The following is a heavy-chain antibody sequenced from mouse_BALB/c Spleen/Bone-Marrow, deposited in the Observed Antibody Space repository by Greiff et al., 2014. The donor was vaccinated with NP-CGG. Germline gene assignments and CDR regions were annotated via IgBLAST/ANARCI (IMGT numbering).Heavy chain of an antibody. CDR3: AFITTVVEYYFDY. Sequence: VQLQQSGAELAKPGASVKLSCTASGFNIKDTYMHWVKQRPEQGLEWIGRIDPANGNSKYDPKFQGKATITADTSSNTAYLQLSSLTSEDTAVYYCAFITTVVEYYFDYWGQGTTLTVPS. CDR2: IDPANGNS. J-gene: IGHJ2*01. V-gene: IGHV14-3*02. CDR1: GFNIKDTY. D-gene: IGHD1-1*01.